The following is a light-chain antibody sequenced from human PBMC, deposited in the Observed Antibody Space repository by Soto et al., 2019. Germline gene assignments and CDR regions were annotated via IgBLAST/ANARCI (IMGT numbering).Light chain of an antibody. CDR3: QQYNNWPPLT. Sequence: EIVMTQSPVTLSVSPGDRATLSCRASHNINTKLAWYQQMPGQAPRLLIHGASTRATGIPARFSGSGSGTEFTLTISSLQSEDFAVYYCQQYNNWPPLTFGGGTKVDI. J-gene: IGKJ4*01. CDR1: HNINTK. CDR2: GAS. V-gene: IGKV3-15*01.